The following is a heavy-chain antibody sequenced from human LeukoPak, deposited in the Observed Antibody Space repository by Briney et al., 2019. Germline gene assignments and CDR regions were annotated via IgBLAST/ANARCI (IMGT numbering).Heavy chain of an antibody. D-gene: IGHD3-22*01. Sequence: QSGGSLRLSCAASGFTFSSYGMSWVRQAPGKGLEWVSAISGSGGSTYYADSVKGRFTISRDNSKNTLYLQMNSLRAEDTAVYYCAQQKSRDSSGYPGYWGQGTLVTVSS. J-gene: IGHJ4*02. V-gene: IGHV3-23*01. CDR2: ISGSGGST. CDR1: GFTFSSYG. CDR3: AQQKSRDSSGYPGY.